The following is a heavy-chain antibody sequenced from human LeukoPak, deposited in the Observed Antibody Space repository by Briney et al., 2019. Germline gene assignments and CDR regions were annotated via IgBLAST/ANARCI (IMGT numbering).Heavy chain of an antibody. D-gene: IGHD6-19*01. J-gene: IGHJ4*02. CDR2: ISGSGDST. V-gene: IGHV3-23*01. Sequence: GGSLILSCAASGFTFSSYAMSWVRQAPGKGLEWVSAISGSGDSTHHADSVKGRFTISRDNSKNTLYLRMNSLRAEDTAVYYCAKDLYSSAWYACLYYWGQGTLVTVSS. CDR1: GFTFSSYA. CDR3: AKDLYSSAWYACLYY.